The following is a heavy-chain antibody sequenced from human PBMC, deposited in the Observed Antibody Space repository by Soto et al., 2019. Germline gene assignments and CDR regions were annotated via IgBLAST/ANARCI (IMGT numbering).Heavy chain of an antibody. CDR2: TYYRSKWYN. J-gene: IGHJ4*02. CDR1: GDSFSSNIAA. V-gene: IGHV6-1*01. CDR3: ARGRYYDILTGFDY. D-gene: IGHD3-9*01. Sequence: SQTLSLTCAISGDSFSSNIAAWNWIRQSPSRGLEWLGRTYYRSKWYNDYAVSVKSRITINPDTSKNQFSLQLNSVTPEDTAVYYCARGRYYDILTGFDYWGQGTLVTVSS.